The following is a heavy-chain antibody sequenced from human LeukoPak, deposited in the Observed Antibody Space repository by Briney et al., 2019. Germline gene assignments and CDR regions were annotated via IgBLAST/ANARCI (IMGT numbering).Heavy chain of an antibody. CDR1: GGSISSSSYY. CDR3: ARQDYGGNSVEY. D-gene: IGHD4-23*01. CDR2: IYYSGST. Sequence: PSETLSLTCTVSGGSISSSSYYWGWIRQPPGKGLEWIGSIYYSGSTYYNPSLKSRVTISVDTSKNQFSLKLSSVTVADTAVYYCARQDYGGNSVEYWGQGTLVTVSS. V-gene: IGHV4-39*01. J-gene: IGHJ4*02.